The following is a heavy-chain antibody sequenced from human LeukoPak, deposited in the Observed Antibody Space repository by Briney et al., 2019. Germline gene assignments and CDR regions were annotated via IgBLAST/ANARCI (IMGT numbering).Heavy chain of an antibody. J-gene: IGHJ4*02. V-gene: IGHV3-33*01. Sequence: GGSLRLSCAASGFTFSSYGMHWVRQAPGKGLEWVAVIWYDGSNKYYADSVKGRFTISRDNSKNTLYLQMNSLRAEDTAVYYCAREELVVVPAALDYWGQETLVTVSS. CDR3: AREELVVVPAALDY. D-gene: IGHD2-2*01. CDR2: IWYDGSNK. CDR1: GFTFSSYG.